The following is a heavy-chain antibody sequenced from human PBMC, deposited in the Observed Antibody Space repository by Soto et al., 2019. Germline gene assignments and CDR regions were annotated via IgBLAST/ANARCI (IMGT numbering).Heavy chain of an antibody. CDR3: ARASSSDIDY. Sequence: SETLSLTCAVYGGSFSGYYWSWIRQPPGKGLEWIGEINHSGSTNYNPSLKSRVTISVDTSKNQFSLKLSSVTAADTAVYYCARASSSDIDYWGQGTRVTVSS. D-gene: IGHD2-2*01. J-gene: IGHJ4*02. CDR2: INHSGST. V-gene: IGHV4-34*01. CDR1: GGSFSGYY.